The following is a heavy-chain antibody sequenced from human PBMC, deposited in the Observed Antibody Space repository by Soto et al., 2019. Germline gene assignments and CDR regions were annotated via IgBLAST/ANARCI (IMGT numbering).Heavy chain of an antibody. V-gene: IGHV3-30-3*01. CDR3: ARDLQSSSWYSQPPDY. D-gene: IGHD6-13*01. CDR2: ISYDGSNK. Sequence: QVQLVESGGGVVQPGRSLRLSCAASGFTFSSYAMHWVRQAPGKGLEWVAVISYDGSNKYYADSVKGRFTISRDNSKNTLYLQMNSLRAEDTAVYYCARDLQSSSWYSQPPDYWGQGTLVTVSS. J-gene: IGHJ4*02. CDR1: GFTFSSYA.